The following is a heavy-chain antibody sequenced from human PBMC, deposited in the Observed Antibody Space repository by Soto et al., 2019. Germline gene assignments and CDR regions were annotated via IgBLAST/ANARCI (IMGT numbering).Heavy chain of an antibody. V-gene: IGHV1-8*01. D-gene: IGHD6-13*01. CDR2: MNPNSGNT. J-gene: IGHJ6*02. Sequence: ASVKVSCKASGYTFTSYDINWVRQATGQGLEWMGWMNPNSGNTGYAQKFQGRVTMTRNTSISTAYMELSSLRSEDTAVYYCASYQGYSSFKPQYYYGMDVWGQGTTVTVSS. CDR1: GYTFTSYD. CDR3: ASYQGYSSFKPQYYYGMDV.